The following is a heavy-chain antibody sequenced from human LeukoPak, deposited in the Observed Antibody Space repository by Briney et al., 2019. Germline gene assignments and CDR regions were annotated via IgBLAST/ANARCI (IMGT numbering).Heavy chain of an antibody. CDR2: IYPGDSDT. J-gene: IGHJ3*02. Sequence: GESLKISCKGSEYSFTSYWIGWVRQMPGKGLEWMGIIYPGDSDTRYSPSFQGQVTISADKSISTAYLQWSSLKASDTAMYYCARRYCSGGSCYGHDAFDIGGQGTMVTVSS. CDR3: ARRYCSGGSCYGHDAFDI. V-gene: IGHV5-51*01. D-gene: IGHD2-15*01. CDR1: EYSFTSYW.